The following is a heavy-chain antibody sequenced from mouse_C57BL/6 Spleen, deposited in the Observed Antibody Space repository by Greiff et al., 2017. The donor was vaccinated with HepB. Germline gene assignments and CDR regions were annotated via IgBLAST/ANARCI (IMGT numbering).Heavy chain of an antibody. D-gene: IGHD4-1*02. CDR2: ISYDGSN. CDR3: ARFNCDGDAMGY. V-gene: IGHV3-6*01. CDR1: GYSITSGYY. J-gene: IGHJ4*01. Sequence: ESGPGLVKPSQSLSLTCSVPGYSITSGYYWNWIRQFPGNKLEWMGYISYDGSNNYNPSLKNRISITRDTTKNQFFLKLNSVTTEDTATYYCARFNCDGDAMGYWGQGTSAIVSS.